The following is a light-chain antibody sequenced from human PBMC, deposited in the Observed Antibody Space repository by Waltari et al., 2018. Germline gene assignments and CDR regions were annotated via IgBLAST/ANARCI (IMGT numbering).Light chain of an antibody. CDR2: ANT. Sequence: QSVLTQPPSVSGAPGQSISISCAGSSSNIGAGYGLHWYQQLPGAAPKLLIHANTHRPSGVPERFSASKSGTSASLTINGLQAEDEADYYCQSFDTSLTGSVFGGGTKLTVI. V-gene: IGLV1-40*01. J-gene: IGLJ3*02. CDR3: QSFDTSLTGSV. CDR1: SSNIGAGYG.